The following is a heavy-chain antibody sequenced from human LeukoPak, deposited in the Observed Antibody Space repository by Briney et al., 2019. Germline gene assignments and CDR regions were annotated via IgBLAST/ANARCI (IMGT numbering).Heavy chain of an antibody. V-gene: IGHV4-34*01. CDR3: ASITIFGVAKQNYYYYMDV. Sequence: SETLSLTCAVYGGSFSGYYWSWIRQPPGKGLEWIGEINHSGSTNYNPSLKSRVTISVDTSKNQFSLKLSSVTAADTAVYYCASITIFGVAKQNYYYYMDVWGKGTTVTVSS. D-gene: IGHD3-3*01. CDR1: GGSFSGYY. CDR2: INHSGST. J-gene: IGHJ6*03.